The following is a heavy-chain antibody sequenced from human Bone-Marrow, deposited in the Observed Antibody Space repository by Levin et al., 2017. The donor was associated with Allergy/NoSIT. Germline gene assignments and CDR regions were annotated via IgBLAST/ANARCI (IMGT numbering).Heavy chain of an antibody. CDR1: GFTVSSNY. J-gene: IGHJ4*02. D-gene: IGHD1-26*01. Sequence: GESLKISCAASGFTVSSNYMSWVRQAPGKGLEWVSVFYSGAGTYYADSVKGRFTISRDNSKNTLYLQMNSLRAEDTAVYYCARSKTGYSGYFDYWGQGTLVTVSS. CDR2: FYSGAGT. CDR3: ARSKTGYSGYFDY. V-gene: IGHV3-53*01.